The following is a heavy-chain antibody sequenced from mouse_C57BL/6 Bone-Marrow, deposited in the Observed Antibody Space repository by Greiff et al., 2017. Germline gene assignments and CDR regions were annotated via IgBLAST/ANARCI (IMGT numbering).Heavy chain of an antibody. J-gene: IGHJ4*01. CDR2: IDPANGNT. V-gene: IGHV14-3*01. CDR1: GFNIKNTY. Sequence: VQLKQSVAELVRPGASVKLSCTASGFNIKNTYMHWVKQRPEQGLEWIGRIDPANGNTKYAPKFQGKATITADTSSNTAYLQLSSLTSEDTAIYYCARGQLPYYYGSSYAMDYWGQGTSVTVSS. D-gene: IGHD1-1*01. CDR3: ARGQLPYYYGSSYAMDY.